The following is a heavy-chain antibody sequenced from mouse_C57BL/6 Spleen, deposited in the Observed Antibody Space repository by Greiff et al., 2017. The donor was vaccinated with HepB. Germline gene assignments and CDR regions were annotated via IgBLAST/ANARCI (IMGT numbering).Heavy chain of an antibody. CDR2: INPSSGYT. J-gene: IGHJ4*01. CDR1: GYTFTSYW. CDR3: ASPPSSYDYGGGYYAMDY. D-gene: IGHD2-4*01. V-gene: IGHV1-7*01. Sequence: VQRVESGAELAKPGASVKLSCKASGYTFTSYWMHWVKQRPGQGLEWIGYINPSSGYTKYNQKFKDKATLTADKSSSTAYMQLRSLTYEDSAVYYCASPPSSYDYGGGYYAMDYWGQGTSVTVSS.